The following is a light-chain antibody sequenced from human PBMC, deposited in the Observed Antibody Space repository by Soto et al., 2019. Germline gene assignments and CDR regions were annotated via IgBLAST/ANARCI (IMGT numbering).Light chain of an antibody. Sequence: QSVLTQPPSVSGAPGQRVTISCTGSSANIGAAYNVDWYQQLPGTAPKLLIYGNNNRPSGVPARLSGSKSGTSASLAIAGLQAEDEGDYYCQSCDSSLSGYVFGTGTKVTVL. CDR1: SANIGAAYN. V-gene: IGLV1-40*01. CDR3: QSCDSSLSGYV. J-gene: IGLJ1*01. CDR2: GNN.